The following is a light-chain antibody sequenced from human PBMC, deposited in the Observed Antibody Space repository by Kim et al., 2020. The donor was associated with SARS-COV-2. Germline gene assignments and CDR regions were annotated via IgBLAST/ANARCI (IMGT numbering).Light chain of an antibody. CDR3: HACDSSTPVV. CDR2: QYT. J-gene: IGLJ2*01. Sequence: SHRQPACITSSGDKFVDKFTCWYQHNPGQSPMLFIYQYTKRPSEIPDPFSDSNSGNTATLTISVTQTIDEADYYCHACDSSTPVVFGGGTHLTLL. V-gene: IGLV3-1*01. CDR1: KFVDKF.